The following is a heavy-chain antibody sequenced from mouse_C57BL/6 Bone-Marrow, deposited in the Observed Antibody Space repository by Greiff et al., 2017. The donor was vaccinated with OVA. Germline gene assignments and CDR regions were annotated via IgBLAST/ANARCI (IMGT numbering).Heavy chain of an antibody. Sequence: VQLQQSGAELVRPGASVTLSCKASGYTFTDYEMHWVKQTPVHGLEWIGAIYPETGGTAYNQKFKGKAILTADKSSSTAYMELRSLTSEDSAVYYCTRGCGDGDARDYWGRGTAVTVSA. J-gene: IGHJ4*01. CDR1: GYTFTDYE. CDR3: TRGCGDGDARDY. CDR2: IYPETGGT. V-gene: IGHV1-15*01. D-gene: IGHD2-13*01.